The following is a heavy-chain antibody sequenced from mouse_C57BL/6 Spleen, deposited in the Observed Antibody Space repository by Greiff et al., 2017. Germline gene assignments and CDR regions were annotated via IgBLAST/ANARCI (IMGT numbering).Heavy chain of an antibody. Sequence: DVKLQESGPGLVKPSQSLSLTCSVTGYSITSGYYWNWIRQFPGNKLEWMGYISYDGSNNYNPSLKNRISITRDTYKNQFFLKLNSVTTEDTATCYCARENYGSSFDAMDYWGQGASVTVSS. D-gene: IGHD1-1*01. CDR3: ARENYGSSFDAMDY. V-gene: IGHV3-6*01. CDR2: ISYDGSN. CDR1: GYSITSGYY. J-gene: IGHJ4*01.